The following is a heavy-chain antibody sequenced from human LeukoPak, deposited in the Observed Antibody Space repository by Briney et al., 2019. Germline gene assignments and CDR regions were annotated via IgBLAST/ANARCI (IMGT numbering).Heavy chain of an antibody. V-gene: IGHV3-11*01. CDR1: GFTFSDYY. D-gene: IGHD2-15*01. CDR2: ISSSGSTI. CDR3: ARSDIVVVVAATPRAHLFFDY. Sequence: PGGSLRLSCAASGFTFSDYYMSWIRQAPGKGLEWVSYISSSGSTIYYADSVKGRFTISRDNAKNSLYLQMNSLRAEDTAMYYCARSDIVVVVAATPRAHLFFDYWGQGTLVTVSS. J-gene: IGHJ4*02.